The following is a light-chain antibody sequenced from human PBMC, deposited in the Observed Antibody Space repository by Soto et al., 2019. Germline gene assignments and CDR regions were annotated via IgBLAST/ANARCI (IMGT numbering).Light chain of an antibody. V-gene: IGLV2-14*01. CDR3: SSYSSRSTVV. Sequence: QSALTQPASVSGSPGQSITISCTGTSSDVGYYKFVSWYQHHPGKAPKLMIYEVTDRPSGASNRFSGSKSGNTASLTISGLQAEDEADYYCSSYSSRSTVVFGGGTKLTVL. J-gene: IGLJ2*01. CDR2: EVT. CDR1: SSDVGYYKF.